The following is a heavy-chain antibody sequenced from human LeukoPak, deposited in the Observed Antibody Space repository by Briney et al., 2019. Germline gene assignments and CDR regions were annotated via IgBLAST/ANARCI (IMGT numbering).Heavy chain of an antibody. V-gene: IGHV4-34*01. D-gene: IGHD6-13*01. CDR1: GGSFSGCY. CDR3: ARGSIAAAGTGVWFDP. CDR2: INHSGST. Sequence: SETLSLTCAVYGGSFSGCYWSWIRQPPGKGLEWIGEINHSGSTNYNPSLKSRVTISVDTSKNQFSLKLSSVTAADTAVYYCARGSIAAAGTGVWFDPWGQGTLVTVSS. J-gene: IGHJ5*02.